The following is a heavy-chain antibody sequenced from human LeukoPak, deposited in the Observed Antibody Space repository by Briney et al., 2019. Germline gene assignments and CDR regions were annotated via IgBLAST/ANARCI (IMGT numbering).Heavy chain of an antibody. V-gene: IGHV1-18*01. D-gene: IGHD3-16*01. CDR2: ISTYNGDT. Sequence: ASVKVSCKASGYTFTSYGISWVRQAPGQGLEWMGWISTYNGDTNYAQKLQGRDTMTTDTSTNTAYMELRSLRSDDTAVYYCAREGLGELTLDYWGQGTLVTVSS. J-gene: IGHJ4*02. CDR1: GYTFTSYG. CDR3: AREGLGELTLDY.